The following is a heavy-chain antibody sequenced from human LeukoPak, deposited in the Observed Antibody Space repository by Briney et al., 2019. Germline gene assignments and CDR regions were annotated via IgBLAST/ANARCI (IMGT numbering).Heavy chain of an antibody. Sequence: GGSLRLSCAASGFTFSRNAMSWVRQTPGKGLEWVSGLSDNGLTTYYADSVKGRFTISRDNSKNTLYLQMSSLRAEDTAVYYCAKLPNNYYYYMDVWGKGTTVTVSS. J-gene: IGHJ6*03. CDR2: LSDNGLTT. V-gene: IGHV3-23*01. CDR3: AKLPNNYYYYMDV. CDR1: GFTFSRNA.